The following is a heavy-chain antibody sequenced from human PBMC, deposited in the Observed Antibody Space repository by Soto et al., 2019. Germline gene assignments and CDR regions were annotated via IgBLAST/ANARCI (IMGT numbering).Heavy chain of an antibody. CDR2: IYNSGST. D-gene: IGHD5-18*01. V-gene: IGHV4-31*03. Sequence: PSETLSLNCTVSGGSINSGGYYWTWIRQHPGKGLEWIGYIYNSGSTHYSPSLKSRVTISIDTSKNQLSLKLSSVTAADTAVYFCARDRTATNFYYYGMDVWGQGTTVTVSS. CDR3: ARDRTATNFYYYGMDV. CDR1: GGSINSGGYY. J-gene: IGHJ6*02.